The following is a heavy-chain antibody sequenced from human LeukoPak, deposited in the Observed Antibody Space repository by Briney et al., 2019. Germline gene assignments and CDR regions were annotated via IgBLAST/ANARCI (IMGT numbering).Heavy chain of an antibody. Sequence: PSETLSLTCTVSGGSISSYYWSWIRQPPGKGLEWIGYIYYSGSTNYNPSLKSRVTISVVTSKNQFSLKLSSVTAADTAVYFCARTTEGGYTYDYFYYYYMDVWGKGTTVTISS. CDR3: ARTTEGGYTYDYFYYYYMDV. J-gene: IGHJ6*03. V-gene: IGHV4-59*01. D-gene: IGHD5-18*01. CDR1: GGSISSYY. CDR2: IYYSGST.